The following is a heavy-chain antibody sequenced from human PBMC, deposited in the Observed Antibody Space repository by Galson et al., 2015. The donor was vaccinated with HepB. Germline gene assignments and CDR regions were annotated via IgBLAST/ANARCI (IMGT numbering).Heavy chain of an antibody. CDR3: ARDYLHDRSGFYFGLDV. J-gene: IGHJ6*02. Sequence: SLRLSCAASGFPVSFYGMYWVRQAPGKGPVSVSRINGDGSVTHYADSVKGRFTVSRDKAKTTMYLQMNSLRAEDTAVYYCARDYLHDRSGFYFGLDVWGQGTTVTVSS. CDR2: INGDGSVT. V-gene: IGHV3-74*01. D-gene: IGHD3-22*01. CDR1: GFPVSFYG.